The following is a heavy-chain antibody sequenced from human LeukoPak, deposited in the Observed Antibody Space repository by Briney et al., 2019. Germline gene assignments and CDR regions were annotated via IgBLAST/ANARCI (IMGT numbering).Heavy chain of an antibody. V-gene: IGHV1-3*01. CDR3: ARWGVRGGDY. J-gene: IGHJ4*02. D-gene: IGHD3-16*01. Sequence: GASVKVSCKASGYTFTTYGISWVRQAPGQGLEWMGWINAGNGNTKYSQKFQGRVTLTRDTSATTVYMELSNLRSEDTAVYYCARWGVRGGDYWGQGTLVTVSS. CDR2: INAGNGNT. CDR1: GYTFTTYG.